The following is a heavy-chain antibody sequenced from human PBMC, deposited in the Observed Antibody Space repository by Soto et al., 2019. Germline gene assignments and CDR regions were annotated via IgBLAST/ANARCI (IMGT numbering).Heavy chain of an antibody. Sequence: SETLSLTCAVYGGSFSGYYWRWIRQPPGKGLEWIAEINQSGSTNYNPSTNYNPSLKRRFTISRDNAKNMLYLQMNSLRAEDTAVYYCTRDRPGPQHYFDYWGQGNMVTVSS. CDR3: TRDRPGPQHYFDY. D-gene: IGHD6-6*01. J-gene: IGHJ4*02. CDR1: GGSFSGYY. CDR2: INQSGSTNYNPST. V-gene: IGHV4-34*01.